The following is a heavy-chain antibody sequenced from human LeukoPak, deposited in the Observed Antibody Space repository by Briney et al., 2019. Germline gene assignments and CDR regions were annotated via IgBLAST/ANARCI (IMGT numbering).Heavy chain of an antibody. CDR1: GFTFSSYE. D-gene: IGHD2-2*02. J-gene: IGHJ1*01. V-gene: IGHV3-48*03. Sequence: GGSLRLSCAASGFTFSSYEMNWVRQAPGKGLEWVSYISSSGSTIYYADSVKGRFTISRDNSKSTLYLQMNSLRAEDTAVYYCAKAGEDCSSTSCYTPPYFQHWGQGTLVTVSS. CDR3: AKAGEDCSSTSCYTPPYFQH. CDR2: ISSSGSTI.